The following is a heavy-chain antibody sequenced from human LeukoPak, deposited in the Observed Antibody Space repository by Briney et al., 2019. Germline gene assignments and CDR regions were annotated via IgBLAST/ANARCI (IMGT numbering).Heavy chain of an antibody. V-gene: IGHV4-59*08. CDR3: ARNTAALSHTTI. D-gene: IGHD6-13*01. J-gene: IGHJ4*02. CDR1: GGSINGYY. CDR2: INYRGTT. Sequence: SETLSLTCTVSGGSINGYYWSWIRQPPGKGLEWIGYINYRGTTKYNPSLKSRVITSVDTSKNQLSLKLSSVTAADTAVYYCARNTAALSHTTIWGQGTLVTVFS.